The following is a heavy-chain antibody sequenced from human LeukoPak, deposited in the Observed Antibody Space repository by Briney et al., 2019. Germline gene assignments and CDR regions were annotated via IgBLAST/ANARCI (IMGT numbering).Heavy chain of an antibody. CDR1: GFTFSSYG. CDR3: AKDMSGSYFYYYGMDV. Sequence: GGSLRLSCAASGFTFSSYGMHWVRQAPGKGLEWVAVISYDGSNKYYADSVKGRFTISRDNSKNTLYLQMNSLRAEDTAVYCCAKDMSGSYFYYYGMDVWGQGTTVTVSS. V-gene: IGHV3-30*18. J-gene: IGHJ6*02. CDR2: ISYDGSNK. D-gene: IGHD1-26*01.